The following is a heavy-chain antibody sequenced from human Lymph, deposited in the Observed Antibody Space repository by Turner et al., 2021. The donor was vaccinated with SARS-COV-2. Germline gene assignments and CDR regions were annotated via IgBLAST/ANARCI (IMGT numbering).Heavy chain of an antibody. CDR1: GGTFSSYA. Sequence: QVQLVQSGAEVKKPGSSVKVSCKASGGTFSSYAITWGRQAPGQGLEWMGGIIPILAIANYAQKFQGRVTITADKSTSTAYMELSSLRSEDTAVYYCARDSPYCSSTSCYDPWGQGTLVTVSS. CDR3: ARDSPYCSSTSCYDP. CDR2: IIPILAIA. V-gene: IGHV1-69*10. J-gene: IGHJ5*02. D-gene: IGHD2-2*01.